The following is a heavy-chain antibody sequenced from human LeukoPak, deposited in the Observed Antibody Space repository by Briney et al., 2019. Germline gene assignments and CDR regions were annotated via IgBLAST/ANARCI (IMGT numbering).Heavy chain of an antibody. Sequence: SQTLSLTCPDCVGSISSGSSYWSWTRRPAGKGLEWIGCMYTSGGTNYNPSLKSRVTISVDTSKNQFSLKMTSVTAADTAVYYCTRGSITVDHWGQGTLVTVSS. CDR2: MYTSGGT. V-gene: IGHV4-61*02. CDR3: TRGSITVDH. D-gene: IGHD6-19*01. CDR1: VGSISSGSSY. J-gene: IGHJ4*02.